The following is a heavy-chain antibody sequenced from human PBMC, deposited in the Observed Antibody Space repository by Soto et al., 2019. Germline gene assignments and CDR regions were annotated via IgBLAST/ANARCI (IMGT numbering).Heavy chain of an antibody. J-gene: IGHJ4*02. V-gene: IGHV4-61*08. D-gene: IGHD3-22*01. CDR1: GGSISSGDYY. CDR3: ARISGYYPRYYFDY. Sequence: PSETLSLTCTVSGGSISSGDYYWSWIRQPPGKGLEWIGYIYYSGSTNYNPSLKSRVTISVDTSKNQFSLKLSSVTAADTAVYYCARISGYYPRYYFDYWGQGTLVTVSS. CDR2: IYYSGST.